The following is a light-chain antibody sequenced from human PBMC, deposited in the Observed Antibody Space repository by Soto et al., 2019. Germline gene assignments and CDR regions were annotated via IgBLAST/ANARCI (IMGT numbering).Light chain of an antibody. V-gene: IGLV2-14*01. CDR2: DVS. Sequence: QSALTQPASVSGSPGQSITISCTGTSSDVGGYNYVSWYQQRPGKAPKLMIYDVSNRPSGVSNRFSGSKSGNTASLTISGLQAEDEADYYCSSYTTSSTFGVFGTGTKLTVL. CDR1: SSDVGGYNY. J-gene: IGLJ1*01. CDR3: SSYTTSSTFGV.